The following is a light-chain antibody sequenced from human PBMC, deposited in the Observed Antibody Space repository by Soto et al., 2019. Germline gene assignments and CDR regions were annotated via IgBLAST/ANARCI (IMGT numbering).Light chain of an antibody. Sequence: QSALTQPASVSGSLGQSITISCTGSSSDVGGYKFVSWYQQHPGKVPQLMIYEDTKRPSGVSYRFSGSKSGNTASLIISGLQAEDEADYYCISYTTRSTWVFGGGTKLTVL. CDR1: SSDVGGYKF. V-gene: IGLV2-14*01. J-gene: IGLJ3*02. CDR3: ISYTTRSTWV. CDR2: EDT.